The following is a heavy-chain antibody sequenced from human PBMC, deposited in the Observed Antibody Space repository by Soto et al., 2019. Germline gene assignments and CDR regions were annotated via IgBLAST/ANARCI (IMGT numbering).Heavy chain of an antibody. CDR3: ARDGDIAVPPAAISGWFDP. Sequence: QVPLVQSGAEVKKPGASVKVSCEASGFTFTNYTMHWVRQAPGQRLEWMGWINAGNGYTKYSQKLQGRVTITRDTSARTVYMELSSLTSEDTAVYYCARDGDIAVPPAAISGWFDPWGQGTLITVSS. J-gene: IGHJ5*02. CDR2: INAGNGYT. D-gene: IGHD2-2*01. CDR1: GFTFTNYT. V-gene: IGHV1-3*01.